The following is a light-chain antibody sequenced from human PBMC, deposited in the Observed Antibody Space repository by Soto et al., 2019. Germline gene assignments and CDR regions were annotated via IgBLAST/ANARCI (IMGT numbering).Light chain of an antibody. CDR2: AAS. CDR1: QSVGSNF. V-gene: IGKV3-20*01. J-gene: IGKJ1*01. CDR3: QQYGSPPWA. Sequence: IVLTQSPGTLSLSPGERATLSCRASQSVGSNFLAWYQQKRGQAPRILIYAASNRASGIPDRFSGTGSGSDFTLTISSLEPEDFAVYYFQQYGSPPWAVGQRTRVEI.